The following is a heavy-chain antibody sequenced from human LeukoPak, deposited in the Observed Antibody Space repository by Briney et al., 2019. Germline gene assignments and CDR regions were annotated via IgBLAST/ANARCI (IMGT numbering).Heavy chain of an antibody. D-gene: IGHD6-13*01. J-gene: IGHJ5*02. CDR2: ISSSSRYI. CDR1: GFTFSSYS. V-gene: IGHV3-21*01. Sequence: PGGSLRLSCAASGFTFSSYSMNWVRRAPGKGLEGVSSISSSSRYIYYADSVKGRFTISRDNAKNSLYLQMNSLRAEDTAAYYCAREIAAAGTRWFDPWGQGTLVTVPS. CDR3: AREIAAAGTRWFDP.